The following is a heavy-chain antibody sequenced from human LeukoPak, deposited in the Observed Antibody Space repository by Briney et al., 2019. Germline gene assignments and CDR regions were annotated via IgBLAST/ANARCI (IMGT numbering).Heavy chain of an antibody. CDR3: ARAVLRYFDWLGDYFDY. Sequence: GESPKISCKGSGYSFTSYWIGWVRQMPGKGLEWMGIIYPGDSDTRYSPSFQGQVTISADKSISTAYLQWSSLKASDTAMYYCARAVLRYFDWLGDYFDYWGQGTLVTVSS. V-gene: IGHV5-51*01. CDR1: GYSFTSYW. CDR2: IYPGDSDT. D-gene: IGHD3-9*01. J-gene: IGHJ4*02.